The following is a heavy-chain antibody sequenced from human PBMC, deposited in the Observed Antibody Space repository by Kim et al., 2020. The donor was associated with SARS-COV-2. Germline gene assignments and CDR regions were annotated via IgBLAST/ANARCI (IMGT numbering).Heavy chain of an antibody. CDR1: GFTFSSYA. V-gene: IGHV3-30*04. CDR2: ISYDGSNK. D-gene: IGHD3-22*01. J-gene: IGHJ6*02. CDR3: ARAGYDSSGYRHYYYYGMDV. Sequence: GGSLRLSCAASGFTFSSYAMHWVRQAPGKGLEWVAVISYDGSNKYYADSVKGRFTISRDNSKNTLYLQMNSLRAEDTAVYYCARAGYDSSGYRHYYYYGMDVWGQGTTVTVSS.